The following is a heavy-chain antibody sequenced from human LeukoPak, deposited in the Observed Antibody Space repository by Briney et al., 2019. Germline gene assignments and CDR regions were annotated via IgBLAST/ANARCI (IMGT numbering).Heavy chain of an antibody. CDR1: GDSFSGSSFY. Sequence: SETLSLTCTVSGDSFSGSSFYWGWVRQPPEKGLEWIGSIYYSGTTFYSPSLKSRVTISVGTSKNQFSLQLRSVTAADTAVYYCARHGAARRSAEIGRCFDFWGQGTLVTVSS. CDR2: IYYSGTT. V-gene: IGHV4-39*01. D-gene: IGHD1-26*01. J-gene: IGHJ4*02. CDR3: ARHGAARRSAEIGRCFDF.